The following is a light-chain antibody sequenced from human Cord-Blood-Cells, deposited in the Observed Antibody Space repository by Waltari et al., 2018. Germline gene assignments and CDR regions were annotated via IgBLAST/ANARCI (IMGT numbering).Light chain of an antibody. CDR3: QQRSNWLT. Sequence: EIVLTQSPATLSLSPGETATLSCRASQRVRSYLAWYQQKPGQAPRLLIYDASNRATGIPARFSGSGSGTDFTLTISSLEPEDFAVYYCQQRSNWLTFGGGTKVEIK. CDR1: QRVRSY. V-gene: IGKV3-11*01. CDR2: DAS. J-gene: IGKJ4*01.